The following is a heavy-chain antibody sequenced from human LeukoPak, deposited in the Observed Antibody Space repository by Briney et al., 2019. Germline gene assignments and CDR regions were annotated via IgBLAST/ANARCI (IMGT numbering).Heavy chain of an antibody. CDR2: INHSGNT. CDR3: ARDSYYYGSGSYYRGLMDV. D-gene: IGHD3-10*01. J-gene: IGHJ6*03. CDR1: GASFSDNY. V-gene: IGHV4-34*01. Sequence: SETLSLTCAVYGASFSDNYWSWIRQSPGKGLGWIAEINHSGNTNYNPSLKSRVTISVDTSKKQFSLKVSSVTAADTAVYYCARDSYYYGSGSYYRGLMDVWGKGTTVTVSS.